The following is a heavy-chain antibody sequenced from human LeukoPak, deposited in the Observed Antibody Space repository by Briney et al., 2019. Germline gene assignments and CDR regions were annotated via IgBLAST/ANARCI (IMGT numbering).Heavy chain of an antibody. V-gene: IGHV3-74*01. CDR3: ARPTSYCSGGSCYHYDAFDI. J-gene: IGHJ3*02. D-gene: IGHD2-15*01. Sequence: GGSLRLSCAASGFTFSSYWMHWVRQAPGKGLVWVSRINSDGSSTSYADSVKGRFTISRDSAKNTLYLQMNSLRAEDTAVYYCARPTSYCSGGSCYHYDAFDIWGQGTMVTVSS. CDR1: GFTFSSYW. CDR2: INSDGSST.